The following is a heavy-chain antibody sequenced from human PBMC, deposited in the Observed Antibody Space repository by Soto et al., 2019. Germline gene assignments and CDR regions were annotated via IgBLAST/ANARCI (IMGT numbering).Heavy chain of an antibody. D-gene: IGHD2-15*01. CDR2: INHSGST. V-gene: IGHV4-34*01. CDR3: ARGPRGGSSRYYYGMDV. CDR1: GGSFSGYY. J-gene: IGHJ6*02. Sequence: QVQLQQWGAGLLKPSETLSLTCAVYGGSFSGYYWSWIRQPPGKGLEWIGEINHSGSTNYNPSLKSGVTISVDPSKNQFSLRLSSVPAADTAVYYCARGPRGGSSRYYYGMDVWGQGTTVTVAS.